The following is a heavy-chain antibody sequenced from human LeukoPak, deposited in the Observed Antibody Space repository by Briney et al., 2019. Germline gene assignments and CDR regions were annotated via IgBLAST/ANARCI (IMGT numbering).Heavy chain of an antibody. D-gene: IGHD3-10*01. V-gene: IGHV3-7*03. Sequence: PGGSLRLSCAASGFTFSSYWMSWVRQAPGKGLEWVANIKQDGSEKYYVDSVKGRFTISRDNAKNSLYLQMNSLRAEDTALYYCARDMYYGSGTPMQYGMDVWGQGTTVTVSS. CDR3: ARDMYYGSGTPMQYGMDV. CDR1: GFTFSSYW. CDR2: IKQDGSEK. J-gene: IGHJ6*02.